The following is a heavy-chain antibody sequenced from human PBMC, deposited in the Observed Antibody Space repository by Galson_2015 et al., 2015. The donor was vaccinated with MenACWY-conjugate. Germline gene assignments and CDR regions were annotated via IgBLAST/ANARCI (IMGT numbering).Heavy chain of an antibody. D-gene: IGHD3/OR15-3a*01. CDR2: IYYSGST. CDR3: ARHLDLLLLDS. J-gene: IGHJ4*02. CDR1: GGSISSSSSY. Sequence: SLTCTVSGGSISSSSSYWGWIRQPPGKGLEWIGSIYYSGSTYYSPSLKSRVTVSVDTSKKQFSLKVTSVTAADTAVYYCARHLDLLLLDSWGQGTLVTVSS. V-gene: IGHV4-39*01.